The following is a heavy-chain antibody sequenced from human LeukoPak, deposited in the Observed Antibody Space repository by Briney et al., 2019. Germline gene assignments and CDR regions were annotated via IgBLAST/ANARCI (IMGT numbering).Heavy chain of an antibody. CDR1: GYSISSGYY. V-gene: IGHV4-38-2*02. CDR3: AREEDQQLILY. J-gene: IGHJ4*02. CDR2: IYYSGST. D-gene: IGHD6-13*01. Sequence: SETLSLTCSVSGYSISSGYYWDWIRQPPGKGLEWIGQIYYSGSTYYNPSLKSRVTISVDTSKNQFSLKLSSVTAADTAVYYCAREEDQQLILYWGQGTLVTVSS.